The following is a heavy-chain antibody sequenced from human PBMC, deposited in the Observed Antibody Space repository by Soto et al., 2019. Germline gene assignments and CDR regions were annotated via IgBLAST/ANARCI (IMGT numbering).Heavy chain of an antibody. J-gene: IGHJ4*02. CDR1: GFTFSSYS. CDR2: ISSSSSYI. Sequence: EVQLVESGGGLVKPGGSLRLSCAASGFTFSSYSMNWDRQAPGKGLEWVSSISSSSSYIYYADSVKGRFTISRDNAKNSLYLQMNSLRAADTAVYYCARDEGYSSGWHFDYWGQGTLVTVSS. V-gene: IGHV3-21*01. D-gene: IGHD6-19*01. CDR3: ARDEGYSSGWHFDY.